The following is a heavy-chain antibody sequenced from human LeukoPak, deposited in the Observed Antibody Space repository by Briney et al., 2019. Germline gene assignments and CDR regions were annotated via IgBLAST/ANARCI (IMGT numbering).Heavy chain of an antibody. CDR2: IHYSGNS. CDR3: ARALSITPAGPGY. CDR1: GVSISSYY. V-gene: IGHV4-59*01. D-gene: IGHD6-13*01. Sequence: SETLSLTCTVSGVSISSYYWSWIRQPPGKGLEWIAYIHYSGNSNYNPSLRSRATISEDTSKNQFSLKLSSVTAADTAVYYCARALSITPAGPGYWGQGTLVTVSS. J-gene: IGHJ4*02.